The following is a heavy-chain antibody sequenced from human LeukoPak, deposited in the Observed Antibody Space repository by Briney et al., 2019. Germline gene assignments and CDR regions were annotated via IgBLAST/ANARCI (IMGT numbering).Heavy chain of an antibody. Sequence: ASVKVSCKASGYTFTSYAMHWVRQAPGQRLEWMGWINAGNGNTKYSQKFQGRVTITRDTSASTAYMELGSLRSEDTAVYYCARESSGWYDWFDPWGQGTLVTVSS. CDR3: ARESSGWYDWFDP. D-gene: IGHD6-19*01. CDR2: INAGNGNT. CDR1: GYTFTSYA. J-gene: IGHJ5*02. V-gene: IGHV1-3*01.